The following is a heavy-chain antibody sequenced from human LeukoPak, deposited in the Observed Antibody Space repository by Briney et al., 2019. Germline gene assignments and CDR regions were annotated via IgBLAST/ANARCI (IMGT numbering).Heavy chain of an antibody. J-gene: IGHJ4*02. D-gene: IGHD5-18*01. Sequence: SETLSLTCTVSGGSISSHYWSWIRQPPGKGLEWIGYISYSESTNYNPSLKSRVTISADTSRNQFSLKLSSVTAADTAVYYCARLKYNYGPFDYWGQATLVTVSS. V-gene: IGHV4-59*08. CDR1: GGSISSHY. CDR2: ISYSEST. CDR3: ARLKYNYGPFDY.